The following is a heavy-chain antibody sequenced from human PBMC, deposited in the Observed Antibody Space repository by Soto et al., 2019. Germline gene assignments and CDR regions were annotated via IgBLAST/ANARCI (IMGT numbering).Heavy chain of an antibody. CDR1: GYTFTSYG. CDR2: ISAYNGNT. V-gene: IGHV1-18*01. D-gene: IGHD1-1*01. Sequence: ASVKVSCKASGYTFTSYGISWVRQAPGQGLEWMGWISAYNGNTNYARKLQGRVTMTTDTSTSTAYMELRSLRSDDTAVYYCARGTSWNQAGPDDYWGQGTLVTVSS. J-gene: IGHJ4*02. CDR3: ARGTSWNQAGPDDY.